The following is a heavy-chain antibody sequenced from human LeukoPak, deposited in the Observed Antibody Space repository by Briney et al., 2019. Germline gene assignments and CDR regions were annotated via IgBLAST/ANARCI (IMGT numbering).Heavy chain of an antibody. CDR1: GSSISGYY. CDR2: IYYSGST. Sequence: SETLSLTCSASGSSISGYYWSWVRQPPGKGLEWIGCIYYSGSTNYNPSLKSRVTISVDTSKNQFSLKLSSVTAADTAVYFCARHLIAVAGPFDYWGQGTLVTVSS. J-gene: IGHJ4*02. V-gene: IGHV4-59*08. CDR3: ARHLIAVAGPFDY. D-gene: IGHD6-19*01.